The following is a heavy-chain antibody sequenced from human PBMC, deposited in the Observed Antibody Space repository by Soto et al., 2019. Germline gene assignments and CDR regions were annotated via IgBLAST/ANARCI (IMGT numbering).Heavy chain of an antibody. CDR1: GFTVSSYW. CDR2: IKQDGSEK. J-gene: IGHJ6*02. Sequence: GSLCLSCAASGFTVSSYWMSWVRQAPGKGLEWVANIKQDGSEKYYVDSVKGRFTISRDNAKNSLYLQMNSLRAEDTAVYYCAREVSGSYFVYYGMDAWGQGSTVTVSS. D-gene: IGHD1-26*01. V-gene: IGHV3-7*03. CDR3: AREVSGSYFVYYGMDA.